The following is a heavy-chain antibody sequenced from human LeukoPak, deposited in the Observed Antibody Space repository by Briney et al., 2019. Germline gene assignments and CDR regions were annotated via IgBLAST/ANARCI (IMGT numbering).Heavy chain of an antibody. D-gene: IGHD2-15*01. V-gene: IGHV4-34*01. Sequence: SETLSLTCAVYGGSFSGYYWSWIRQPPGKGLEWIGEINHSGSTNYNPSPKSRVTISVDTSKNQFSLKLSSVTAADTAVYYCARRVVVVAASLSWFDPWGQGTLVTVSS. CDR1: GGSFSGYY. J-gene: IGHJ5*02. CDR3: ARRVVVVAASLSWFDP. CDR2: INHSGST.